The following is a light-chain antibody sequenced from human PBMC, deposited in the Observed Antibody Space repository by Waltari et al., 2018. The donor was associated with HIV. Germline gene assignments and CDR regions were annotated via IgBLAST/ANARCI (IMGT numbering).Light chain of an antibody. CDR3: CSFAGTYNFVI. J-gene: IGLJ2*01. Sequence: QSALTQPRSVSGSPGQSVTISCNGTSSDIGYYSYVSWYQHHPGKAPKLLIYDVSKRPAGVPDRFFGSKSDNTASLTISGVRVEEEADYYCCSFAGTYNFVIFGGGTELAVL. V-gene: IGLV2-11*01. CDR1: SSDIGYYSY. CDR2: DVS.